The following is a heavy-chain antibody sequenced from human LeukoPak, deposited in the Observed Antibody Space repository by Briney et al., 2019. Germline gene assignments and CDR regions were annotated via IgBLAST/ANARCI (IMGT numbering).Heavy chain of an antibody. CDR2: IDPSDSYT. CDR3: ARHIYGDHPYYYGMDV. D-gene: IGHD4-17*01. Sequence: GESLQISCKGSGCNFTSYWISWVRQMPGKGLEWMGRIDPSDSYTNYSPSFQGHVTISADKSISTAYLQWSSLKASDTAMYYCARHIYGDHPYYYGMDVWGKGTTVTVSS. J-gene: IGHJ6*04. CDR1: GCNFTSYW. V-gene: IGHV5-10-1*01.